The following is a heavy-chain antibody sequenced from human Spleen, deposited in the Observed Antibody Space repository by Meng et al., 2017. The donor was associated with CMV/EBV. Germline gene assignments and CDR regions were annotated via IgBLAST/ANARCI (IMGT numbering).Heavy chain of an antibody. V-gene: IGHV1-3*04. Sequence: QVQLVQSGAEVKKPGASVKVSCKTSGYTFTNYGVHWVRQAPGQTLEWMGWISTGTGDTMYSLNFQARVTMTTDASTNTAYLELRSLRSDDTAVYYCARDQQLIPAEYFQHWGPGTLVTVSS. CDR3: ARDQQLIPAEYFQH. CDR2: ISTGTGDT. CDR1: GYTFTNYG. D-gene: IGHD6-13*01. J-gene: IGHJ1*01.